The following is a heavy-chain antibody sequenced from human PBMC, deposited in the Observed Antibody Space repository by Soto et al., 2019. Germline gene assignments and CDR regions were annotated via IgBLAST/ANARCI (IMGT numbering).Heavy chain of an antibody. J-gene: IGHJ4*02. V-gene: IGHV3-21*01. D-gene: IGHD5-12*01. CDR2: ISSSSSYI. CDR3: AKLPDGYNFDY. Sequence: GGSLRLSCAASGFTLSSYSMNWVRQAPGKGLEWVSSISSSSSYIYYADSVKGRFTISRDNAKNSLYLQMNSLRAEDTAVYYCAKLPDGYNFDYWGQGTLVTVSS. CDR1: GFTLSSYS.